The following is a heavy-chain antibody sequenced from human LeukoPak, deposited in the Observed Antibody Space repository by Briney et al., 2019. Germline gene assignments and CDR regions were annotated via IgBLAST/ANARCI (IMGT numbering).Heavy chain of an antibody. Sequence: GESLKISCKGSGYSFTSYWIGWVRLMPGNGLEWLGLIFPGDSDTRYSPSFQGQVTISADKSISTAYLQWSSLKASDTAIYYCARMRAGDGYNYRLLDYWGQGTLVTVSS. D-gene: IGHD5-24*01. CDR3: ARMRAGDGYNYRLLDY. CDR2: IFPGDSDT. J-gene: IGHJ4*02. CDR1: GYSFTSYW. V-gene: IGHV5-51*01.